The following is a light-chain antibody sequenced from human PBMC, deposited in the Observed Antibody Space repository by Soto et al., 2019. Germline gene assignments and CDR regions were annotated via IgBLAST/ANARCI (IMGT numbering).Light chain of an antibody. Sequence: EILLTQSPGTLSLSPVEGATLSCRASQSVSSSYLAWYQQKPGQAPRLLIYAASSLQSGVPSRFSGSGSGTDFTLTISSLQPEDFATYYCQQANSFPLTFGGGTKVDI. CDR1: QSVSSSY. J-gene: IGKJ4*01. V-gene: IGKV3-20*01. CDR2: AAS. CDR3: QQANSFPLT.